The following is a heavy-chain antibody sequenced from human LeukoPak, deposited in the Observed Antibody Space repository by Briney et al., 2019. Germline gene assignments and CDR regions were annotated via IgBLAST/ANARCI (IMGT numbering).Heavy chain of an antibody. CDR3: AKCITIFGVVIYYYYYMDV. CDR1: GFTFSNYW. Sequence: PGGSLRLSCAASGFTFSNYWMHWVRQAPGKGLVWVSRINSDGINTSYADSVKGRFTISRDNSKNTLYLQMNSLRAEDTAVYYCAKCITIFGVVIYYYYYMDVWGKGTTVTVSS. J-gene: IGHJ6*03. CDR2: INSDGINT. D-gene: IGHD3-3*01. V-gene: IGHV3-74*01.